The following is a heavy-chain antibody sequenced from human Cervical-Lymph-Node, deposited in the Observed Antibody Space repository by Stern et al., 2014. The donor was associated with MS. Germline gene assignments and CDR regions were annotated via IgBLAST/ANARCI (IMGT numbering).Heavy chain of an antibody. V-gene: IGHV4-34*01. Sequence: QVQLQQWGAGLLKPSETLSLTCAIYGESFSGSYWNWIRQPPGKGLEWIGEVNHSGSTNYNPSLESRVTISINASKKQFSLKLDSVTAADTAVYSCARVTAGRISGSRLDYWGQGALVTVSS. J-gene: IGHJ4*02. D-gene: IGHD3-16*02. CDR3: ARVTAGRISGSRLDY. CDR2: VNHSGST. CDR1: GESFSGSY.